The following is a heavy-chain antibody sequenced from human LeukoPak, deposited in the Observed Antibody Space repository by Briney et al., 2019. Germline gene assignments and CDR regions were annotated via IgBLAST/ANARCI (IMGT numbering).Heavy chain of an antibody. CDR3: ARLRGDGYNSYYYYYGMDV. CDR2: IYYSGST. D-gene: IGHD5-24*01. V-gene: IGHV4-59*08. J-gene: IGHJ6*02. Sequence: SETLSLTCTVSGGSISSYYWSWIRQPPGKGLEWIGYIYYSGSTNYNPSLKSRVTISVDTSKNQFSLKLSSVTAADTAVYYCARLRGDGYNSYYYYYGMDVWGQGTTVTVSS. CDR1: GGSISSYY.